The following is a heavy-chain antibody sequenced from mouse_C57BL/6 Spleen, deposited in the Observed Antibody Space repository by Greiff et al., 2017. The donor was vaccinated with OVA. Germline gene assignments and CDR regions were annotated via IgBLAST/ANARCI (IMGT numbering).Heavy chain of an antibody. J-gene: IGHJ4*01. Sequence: LVEPGASVKISCKASGYTFTDYYMNWVKQSHGKSLEWIGDINPNNGGTSYNQKFKGKATLTVDKSSSTAYMELRSLTSEDSAVYYCARRSVPGYAMDYWGQGTSVTVSS. CDR1: GYTFTDYY. V-gene: IGHV1-26*01. CDR3: ARRSVPGYAMDY. D-gene: IGHD1-1*01. CDR2: INPNNGGT.